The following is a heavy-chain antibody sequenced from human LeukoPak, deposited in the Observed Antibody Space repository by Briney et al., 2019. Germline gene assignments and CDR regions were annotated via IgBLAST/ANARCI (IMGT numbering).Heavy chain of an antibody. V-gene: IGHV3-23*01. D-gene: IGHD3-10*01. Sequence: GGSLRLSCAASGFTFPRHGINWVRQAPGKGLEWVSGISPSGSILYYADSVKGRFTISRDNSKNTVSLQMNSLRAEDTALYYCAREETRITMLRGVTYFEYWGQGTLVTVSS. CDR1: GFTFPRHG. J-gene: IGHJ4*02. CDR2: ISPSGSIL. CDR3: AREETRITMLRGVTYFEY.